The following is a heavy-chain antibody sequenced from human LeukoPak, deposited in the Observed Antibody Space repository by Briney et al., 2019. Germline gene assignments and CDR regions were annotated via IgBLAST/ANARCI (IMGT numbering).Heavy chain of an antibody. CDR2: IYYSGST. CDR3: SRLGGDTGGWWAFDY. CDR1: NDSINNYY. D-gene: IGHD2-8*02. J-gene: IGHJ4*02. Sequence: SETLSLTCTVANDSINNYYWSWIRQPPGKGLEWIGYIYYSGSTYYNPSLKSRVTISVDTSKNHFSRKLTSVTAADPAVYYCSRLGGDTGGWWAFDYGGQGTLVTVSS. V-gene: IGHV4-59*08.